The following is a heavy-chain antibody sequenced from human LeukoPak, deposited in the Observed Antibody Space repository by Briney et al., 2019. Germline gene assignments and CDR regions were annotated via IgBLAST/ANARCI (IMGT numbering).Heavy chain of an antibody. J-gene: IGHJ5*02. CDR1: GFTFSSYR. V-gene: IGHV3-21*01. CDR3: ASGRGGFGESNWFYP. CDR2: ISSSTTYI. Sequence: PGGSLRLSCAASGFTFSSYRMNWVRRPPGKGLEWVSSISSSTTYIYYGESVKGRFTISRDNAKNSLYLQMNSLRAEDTAVYYCASGRGGFGESNWFYPWGQGTPVTVSS. D-gene: IGHD3-10*01.